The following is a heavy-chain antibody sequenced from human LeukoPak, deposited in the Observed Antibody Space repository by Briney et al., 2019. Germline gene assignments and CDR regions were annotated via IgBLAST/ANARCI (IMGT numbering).Heavy chain of an antibody. Sequence: SETLSLTCTFSGGSISSYYWSWIRQPPGKGLEWIAYIYYSGSTNYNPSLKSRVTISVDTSKNQFSLKLRFVTAADTAVYYCARHDSELLGGGFDIWGQGTMVTVSS. CDR2: IYYSGST. D-gene: IGHD1-26*01. V-gene: IGHV4-59*08. CDR1: GGSISSYY. J-gene: IGHJ3*02. CDR3: ARHDSELLGGGFDI.